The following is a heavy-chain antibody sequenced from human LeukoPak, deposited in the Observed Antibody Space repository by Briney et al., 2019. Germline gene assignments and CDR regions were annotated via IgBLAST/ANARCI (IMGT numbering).Heavy chain of an antibody. CDR3: ARDSFSDSGVDY. CDR1: GGSISSGSYY. CDR2: IYTSGST. D-gene: IGHD4-17*01. V-gene: IGHV4-61*02. Sequence: SETLSLTCTVSGGSISSGSYYWSWIRQPAGKGLEWIGRIYTSGSTNYNPSLKSRVTISVDTSKNQFSLKLSSVTVADTAVYYCARDSFSDSGVDYWGQGTLVTVSS. J-gene: IGHJ4*02.